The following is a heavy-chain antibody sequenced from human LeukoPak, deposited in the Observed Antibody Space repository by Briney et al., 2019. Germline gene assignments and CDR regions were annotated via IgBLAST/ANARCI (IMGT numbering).Heavy chain of an antibody. CDR3: ADGGGSGSRY. D-gene: IGHD3-10*01. J-gene: IGHJ4*02. CDR2: INHSGST. Sequence: PSETLSLTCAVYGGSFSGYYWSWIRQPPGKGLEWIGEINHSGSTNYNPSLKSRVTISVDTSKYQFSLKLSSVTAADTAVYYCADGGGSGSRYWGQGTLVTVSS. CDR1: GGSFSGYY. V-gene: IGHV4-34*01.